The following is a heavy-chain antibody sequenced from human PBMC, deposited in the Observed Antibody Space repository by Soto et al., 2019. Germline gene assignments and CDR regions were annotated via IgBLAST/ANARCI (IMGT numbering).Heavy chain of an antibody. D-gene: IGHD2-8*01. J-gene: IGHJ6*02. CDR1: GFTFSSYG. CDR3: AKSGGGVVLMVYAIPYGMDV. V-gene: IGHV3-30*18. CDR2: ISYDGSNK. Sequence: QVQLVESGGGVVQPGRSLRLSCAASGFTFSSYGMHWVRQAPGKGLEWVAVISYDGSNKYYADSVKGRFTISRDNSKNTLYLQMNSLRAEDTAVYYCAKSGGGVVLMVYAIPYGMDVWGQGTTVTVSS.